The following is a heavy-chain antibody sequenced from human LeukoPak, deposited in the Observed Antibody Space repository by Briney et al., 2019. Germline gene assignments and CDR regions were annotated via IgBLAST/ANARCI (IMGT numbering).Heavy chain of an antibody. CDR1: RFTFSIYA. D-gene: IGHD3-22*01. V-gene: IGHV3-30*04. CDR3: ARAADYYDSSGQYYMDV. Sequence: GGSLRLSCAASRFTFSIYAMHWVRQAPGKGLEWVAVISYTGMYEYYADSVKGRFTISRDNSKNTLYLQMNSLRVDDTAVYYCARAADYYDSSGQYYMDVWGKGTTVTVS. CDR2: ISYTGMYE. J-gene: IGHJ6*03.